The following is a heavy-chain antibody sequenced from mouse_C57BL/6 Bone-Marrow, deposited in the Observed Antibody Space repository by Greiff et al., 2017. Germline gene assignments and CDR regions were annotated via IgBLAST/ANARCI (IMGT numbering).Heavy chain of an antibody. CDR1: GYTFTDYY. Sequence: VQLQQSGPELVKPGASVKISCKASGYTFTDYYMNWVKQSHGKSLEWIGDINPNNGGTSYNQQFKGKATLTVDTSSSTAYMELRSLTSEDSAVYYCATQFDYWGQGTTLTVSS. V-gene: IGHV1-26*01. J-gene: IGHJ2*01. CDR3: ATQFDY. CDR2: INPNNGGT.